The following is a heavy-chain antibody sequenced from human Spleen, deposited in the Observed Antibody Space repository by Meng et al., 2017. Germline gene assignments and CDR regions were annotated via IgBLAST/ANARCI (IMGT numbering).Heavy chain of an antibody. Sequence: GESLKISCRGSAYSFTNYGISWVRQAPGQGLEWMGWISANNGNTHYAQKFQDRVTMATDTSTSTAYMEMRSLRSDDTAVYYCARSARFIEVAGNLDHWGQGTLVTVSS. J-gene: IGHJ4*02. CDR2: ISANNGNT. D-gene: IGHD6-19*01. CDR1: AYSFTNYG. CDR3: ARSARFIEVAGNLDH. V-gene: IGHV1-18*01.